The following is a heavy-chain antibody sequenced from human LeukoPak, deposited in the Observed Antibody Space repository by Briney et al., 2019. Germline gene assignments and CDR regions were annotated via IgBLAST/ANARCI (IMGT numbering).Heavy chain of an antibody. D-gene: IGHD5-24*01. CDR2: ISYDGSNK. J-gene: IGHJ4*02. CDR1: GFTFSSYA. CDR3: AKDDAWLQFND. V-gene: IGHV3-30*04. Sequence: PGRSLRLSCAASGFTFSSYAMHWVRQAPGKGLEWVAVISYDGSNKYYADSVKGRFTISRDNSENTVYLHMSSLRAGDTAVYFCAKDDAWLQFNDWGQGTLVTVSS.